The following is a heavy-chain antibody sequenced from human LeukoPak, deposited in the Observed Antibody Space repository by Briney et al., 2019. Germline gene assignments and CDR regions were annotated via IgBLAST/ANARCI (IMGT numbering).Heavy chain of an antibody. CDR3: ARDRRYDILTGYYNDAFDI. CDR1: GFSFSSYW. J-gene: IGHJ3*02. V-gene: IGHV3-74*01. Sequence: GGSLRLSCAASGFSFSSYWMHWVRQAPGKGPVWVSLISNDESTIIYADSVKGRFTISRDNAKNTLYLQMNSLRAEDTAVYYCARDRRYDILTGYYNDAFDIWGQGTMVTVSS. CDR2: ISNDESTI. D-gene: IGHD3-9*01.